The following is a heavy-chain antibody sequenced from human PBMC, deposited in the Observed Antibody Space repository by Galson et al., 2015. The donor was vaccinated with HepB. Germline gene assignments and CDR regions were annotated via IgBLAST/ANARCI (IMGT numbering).Heavy chain of an antibody. V-gene: IGHV3-30-3*01. CDR3: ARENIISPTGYYYYYGMDV. J-gene: IGHJ6*02. CDR1: GFTFSSYA. Sequence: SLRLSCAASGFTFSSYAMHWVRQAPGKGLEWVAVISYDGSNKYYADSVEGRFTISRDNSKNTLYLQMNSLRAEDTAVYYCARENIISPTGYYYYYGMDVWGQGTTVTVSS. CDR2: ISYDGSNK. D-gene: IGHD3-10*01.